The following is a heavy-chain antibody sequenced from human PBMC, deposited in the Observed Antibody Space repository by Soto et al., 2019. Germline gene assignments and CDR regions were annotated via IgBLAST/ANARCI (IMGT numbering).Heavy chain of an antibody. Sequence: QVHLVQSGAEVKKPGASVKVSCKASGYTFTSYGITWVRQAPGQGLEWMGWISAHNGNTDYAQKLQGRVIVTRDTSTSTAYVELRGLRSDDTGVYYCARGRYGDYWGQGALVTVSS. V-gene: IGHV1-18*01. CDR1: GYTFTSYG. CDR2: ISAHNGNT. CDR3: ARGRYGDY. D-gene: IGHD1-1*01. J-gene: IGHJ4*02.